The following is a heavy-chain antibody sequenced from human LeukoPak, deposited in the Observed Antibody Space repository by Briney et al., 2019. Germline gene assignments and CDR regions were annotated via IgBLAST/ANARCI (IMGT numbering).Heavy chain of an antibody. CDR2: INPNSGGT. Sequence: ASVKVSCKASGYTFTSYYMHWVRQAPGQGLEWMGWINPNSGGTNYAQKFQGRVTMTRDTSISTAYMELSRLRSDDTAVYYCATGVAYGSGSYPHYYYYYMDVWGKGTTVTVSS. CDR1: GYTFTSYY. V-gene: IGHV1-2*02. CDR3: ATGVAYGSGSYPHYYYYYMDV. J-gene: IGHJ6*03. D-gene: IGHD3-10*01.